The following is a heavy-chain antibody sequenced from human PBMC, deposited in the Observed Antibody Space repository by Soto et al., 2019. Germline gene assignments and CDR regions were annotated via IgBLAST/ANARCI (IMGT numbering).Heavy chain of an antibody. CDR1: GYTFTNYD. Sequence: ASVKVSCKASGYTFTNYDINWVRQATGQRPEWLGWMNPNSGNTGYAPNFKGRVTMIRDNSITTAYLELRSLTSEDTAIYYCVREPSENYLDGWGKGTTVTVSS. V-gene: IGHV1-8*01. CDR3: VREPSENYLDG. D-gene: IGHD1-7*01. J-gene: IGHJ6*04. CDR2: MNPNSGNT.